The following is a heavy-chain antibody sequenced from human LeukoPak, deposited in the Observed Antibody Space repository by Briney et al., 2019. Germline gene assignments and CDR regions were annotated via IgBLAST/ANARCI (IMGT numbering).Heavy chain of an antibody. D-gene: IGHD6-13*01. V-gene: IGHV3-30*01. CDR2: ISYDGSNK. Sequence: GRSLRLSCAASGFTFSSYATHWVRQAPGKGLEWVAVISYDGSNKYYADSVKGRFTISRDNSKNTLYLQMNSLRAEDTAVYYCARGSAAGMYYFDYWGQGTLVTVSS. CDR1: GFTFSSYA. CDR3: ARGSAAGMYYFDY. J-gene: IGHJ4*02.